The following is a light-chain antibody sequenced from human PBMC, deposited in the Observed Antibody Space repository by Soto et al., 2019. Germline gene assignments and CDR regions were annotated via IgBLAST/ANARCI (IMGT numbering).Light chain of an antibody. CDR3: QQYGSSPWT. CDR1: QSVRSN. CDR2: GAS. J-gene: IGKJ1*01. Sequence: EIVLMQSPGTLSLSPGERATLSCRASQSVRSNLAWYQQKPGQAPRLLIYGASSRATGIPDRFSGSGSGTDFTLTISRLEPEDFAVYYCQQYGSSPWTFGQGTKVDIK. V-gene: IGKV3-20*01.